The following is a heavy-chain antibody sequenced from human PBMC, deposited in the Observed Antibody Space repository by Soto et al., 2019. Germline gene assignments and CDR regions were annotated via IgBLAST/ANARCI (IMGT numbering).Heavy chain of an antibody. Sequence: QVQLQESGPGLVKPSQTLSLTCTVSGGSISSGGYYWSWIRQHPGKGLEWIGYIYYSGSTYYNPSLKSRXXIXVXXSKNQFSLKLSSVTAADTAVYYCARARGTMIVVGDWGQGTLVTVSS. CDR1: GGSISSGGYY. CDR2: IYYSGST. V-gene: IGHV4-31*03. D-gene: IGHD3-22*01. J-gene: IGHJ4*02. CDR3: ARARGTMIVVGD.